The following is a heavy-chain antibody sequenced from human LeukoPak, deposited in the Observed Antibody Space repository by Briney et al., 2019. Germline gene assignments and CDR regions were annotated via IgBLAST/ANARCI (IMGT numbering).Heavy chain of an antibody. Sequence: PSETLSLTCTVSGGSISSYYWSWIRQPPGKGLEWIGYIYCSGSTNYNPSLKSRVTISVDTSKNQFSLKLSSVTAADTAVYYCARAGGSGSYPLDYWGQGTLVTVSS. CDR3: ARAGGSGSYPLDY. CDR2: IYCSGST. D-gene: IGHD3-10*01. CDR1: GGSISSYY. J-gene: IGHJ4*02. V-gene: IGHV4-59*01.